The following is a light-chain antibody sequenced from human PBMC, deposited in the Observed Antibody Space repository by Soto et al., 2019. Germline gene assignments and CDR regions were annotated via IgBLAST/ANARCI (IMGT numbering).Light chain of an antibody. CDR2: AAS. V-gene: IGKV1-8*01. CDR3: QQSYSSPWT. J-gene: IGKJ1*01. CDR1: QGISSY. Sequence: AIRMTQSPSSLSAYTGDRVTITCRASQGISSYLAWYQQKPGKAPKLLIYAASTLQSGVPSRFSGSGSGTDFTLTISCLQSEDFATYYCQQSYSSPWTFGQGTKVDIK.